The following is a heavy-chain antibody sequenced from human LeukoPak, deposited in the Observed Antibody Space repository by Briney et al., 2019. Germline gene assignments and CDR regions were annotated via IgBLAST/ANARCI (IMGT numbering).Heavy chain of an antibody. CDR3: AREIFGAPNGDY. D-gene: IGHD3-3*01. J-gene: IGHJ4*02. CDR2: INPNSGGT. Sequence: ASVKVSCKASGYTFTGYYMHWVRQAPGQGLEWMGWINPNSGGTNYAQKFQGRVTMTRDTSISTAYMELSRLRSDDMAVYYCAREIFGAPNGDYWGQGTLVTVSS. V-gene: IGHV1-2*02. CDR1: GYTFTGYY.